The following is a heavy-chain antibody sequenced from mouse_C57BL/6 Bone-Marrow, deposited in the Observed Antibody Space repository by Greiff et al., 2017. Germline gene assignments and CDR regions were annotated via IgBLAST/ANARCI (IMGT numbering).Heavy chain of an antibody. CDR3: ALFITTVVEYFDV. Sequence: EVKLMESVAELVRPGASVKLSCTASGFNIKNTYMHWVKQRPEQGLEWIGRIDPANGNTKYAPKFKGKATITADTSSNTAYLQLSSLTSEDTAIYYCALFITTVVEYFDVWGTGTTVTVSS. V-gene: IGHV14-3*01. D-gene: IGHD1-1*01. J-gene: IGHJ1*03. CDR1: GFNIKNTY. CDR2: IDPANGNT.